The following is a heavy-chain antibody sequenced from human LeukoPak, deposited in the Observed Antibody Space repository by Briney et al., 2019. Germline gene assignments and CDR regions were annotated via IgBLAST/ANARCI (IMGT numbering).Heavy chain of an antibody. CDR3: TRDPIVGAPDYFDY. CDR2: ISGGGGET. Sequence: PGGSLRLSCAASGFTFSNNAMHWVRQAPGKGLEWVSSISGGGGETFYVDSVKGRFIISRDNSKNTLYLQMNSLRAEDTAVYYCTRDPIVGAPDYFDYWGQGTLVTVSS. D-gene: IGHD1-26*01. CDR1: GFTFSNNA. V-gene: IGHV3-23*01. J-gene: IGHJ4*02.